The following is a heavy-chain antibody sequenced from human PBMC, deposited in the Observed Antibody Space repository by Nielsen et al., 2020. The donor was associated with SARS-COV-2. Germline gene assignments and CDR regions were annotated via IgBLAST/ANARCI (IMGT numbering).Heavy chain of an antibody. D-gene: IGHD4-17*01. V-gene: IGHV3-7*01. CDR2: IKQDGSEK. J-gene: IGHJ6*02. Sequence: VRQAPGKGLEWVANIKQDGSEKYYVDSVKGRFTISRDNAKNSLYLQMNSLRDEDTAVYYCARSTFDYGDYYGMDVWGQGTTVTVSS. CDR3: ARSTFDYGDYYGMDV.